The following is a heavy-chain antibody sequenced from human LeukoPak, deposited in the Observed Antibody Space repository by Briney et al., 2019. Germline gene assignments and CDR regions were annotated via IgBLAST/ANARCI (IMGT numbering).Heavy chain of an antibody. V-gene: IGHV3-23*01. CDR2: ISGSGGST. CDR3: AKCLEWLQCAFDY. J-gene: IGHJ4*02. CDR1: GFTFSTYS. D-gene: IGHD5-24*01. Sequence: QPGGSLRLSCAASGFTFSTYSMNWVHQAPGKGLEWVSAISGSGGSTYYADSVKGRFTISRDNSKNTLYLQMNSLRAEDTAVYYCAKCLEWLQCAFDYWGQGTLVTVSS.